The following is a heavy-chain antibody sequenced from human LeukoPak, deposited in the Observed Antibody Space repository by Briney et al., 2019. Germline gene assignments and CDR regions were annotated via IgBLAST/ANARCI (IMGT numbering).Heavy chain of an antibody. CDR1: GDSVSSNSAT. Sequence: SQTLSLTCAISGDSVSSNSATWHWIRKSPSRGLELLGRTYYRSKWYNEYAASVKSRTTINPDTSRNQFSLHLNSVTPEDTAVYFCAGSHSSTWYPDCWGQGTLVTVSS. CDR3: AGSHSSTWYPDC. J-gene: IGHJ4*02. V-gene: IGHV6-1*01. D-gene: IGHD6-13*01. CDR2: TYYRSKWYN.